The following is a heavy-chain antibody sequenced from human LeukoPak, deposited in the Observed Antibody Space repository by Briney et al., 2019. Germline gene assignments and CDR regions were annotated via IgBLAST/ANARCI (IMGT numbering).Heavy chain of an antibody. CDR3: ARDGARYYFDY. J-gene: IGHJ4*02. CDR2: ISYDGRNK. V-gene: IGHV3-30*04. D-gene: IGHD1-26*01. CDR1: GFTFSSYA. Sequence: GRSLRLSCAASGFTFSSYAMHWVRQAPGKGLEWVAVISYDGRNKYYADSVKGRFTISRDNSKNTLYLQMNSLRAEDTAVYYCARDGARYYFDYWGQGTLVTVSS.